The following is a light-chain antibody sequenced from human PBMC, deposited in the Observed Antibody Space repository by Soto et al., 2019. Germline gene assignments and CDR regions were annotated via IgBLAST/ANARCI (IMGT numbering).Light chain of an antibody. CDR2: GAS. Sequence: EIVLTQSPGNLSLSPGERATLSCRASQGVSSSYLSWYQQKPGQPPRLLIYGASSRATGIPDRFSGSGSGTDFTLTITRLEAEDFAVYYCQHYRTSFGGGTKGEI. J-gene: IGKJ4*01. V-gene: IGKV3-20*01. CDR3: QHYRTS. CDR1: QGVSSSY.